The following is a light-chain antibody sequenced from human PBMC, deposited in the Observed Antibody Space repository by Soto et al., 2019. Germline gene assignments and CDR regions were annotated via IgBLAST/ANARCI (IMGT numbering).Light chain of an antibody. V-gene: IGLV4-69*01. Sequence: QSVLTQSPSASASLGASVKLTCTLSSGYSTYAIAWHQQQPEKGPRFLMKLNSDGSHSKGDGIPDRFSGSSSGAARYLTISSLQSEDEADYYCQTWGTGDWVFGEGTKLTVL. CDR2: LNSDGSH. J-gene: IGLJ3*02. CDR3: QTWGTGDWV. CDR1: SGYSTYA.